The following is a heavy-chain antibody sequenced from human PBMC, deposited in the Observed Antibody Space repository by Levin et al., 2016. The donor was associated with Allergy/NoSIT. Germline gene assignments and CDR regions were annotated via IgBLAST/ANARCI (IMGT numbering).Heavy chain of an antibody. CDR2: INPSGGST. CDR3: ARGGGYCSSTSCPRQAGYYYYGMDV. Sequence: WVRQAPGQGLEWMGIINPSGGSTSYAQKFQGRVTMTRDTSTSTVYMELSSLRSEDTAVYYCARGGGYCSSTSCPRQAGYYYYGMDVWGQGTTVTVSS. D-gene: IGHD2-2*01. J-gene: IGHJ6*02. V-gene: IGHV1-46*01.